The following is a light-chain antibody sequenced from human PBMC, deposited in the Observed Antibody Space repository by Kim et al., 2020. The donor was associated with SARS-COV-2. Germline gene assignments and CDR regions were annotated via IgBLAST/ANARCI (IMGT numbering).Light chain of an antibody. CDR2: LAS. Sequence: IQMTQSPSTLSASVGDRVTITCRASQSITTWLAWYQQKPGRPPKLLIYLASSLESGVPSRFSGSGSGTEFTLTINSLQPDDFATYYCQQYNSAPYSFGQGTKLEIK. CDR1: QSITTW. V-gene: IGKV1-5*03. J-gene: IGKJ2*03. CDR3: QQYNSAPYS.